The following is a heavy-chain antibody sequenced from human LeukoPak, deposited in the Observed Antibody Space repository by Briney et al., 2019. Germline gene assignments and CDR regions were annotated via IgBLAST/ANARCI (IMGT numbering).Heavy chain of an antibody. J-gene: IGHJ4*02. CDR2: ISSCSSYI. CDR3: ARGPGIYCSSTSCVQ. V-gene: IGHV3-21*01. D-gene: IGHD2-2*01. CDR1: GFTFSSYS. Sequence: GGSLRLSCAASGFTFSSYSMNWVRQAPGKGLEWVSSISSCSSYIYYADSVKGRFTISRDNAKNSLYLQMNSLRAEDTAVYYCARGPGIYCSSTSCVQWGQGTLVTVSS.